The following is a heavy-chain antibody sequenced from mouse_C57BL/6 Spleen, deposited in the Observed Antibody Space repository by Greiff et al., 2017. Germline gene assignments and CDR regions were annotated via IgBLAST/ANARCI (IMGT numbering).Heavy chain of an antibody. CDR1: GYTFTSYW. D-gene: IGHD3-2*02. CDR2: IAPYASYN. V-gene: IGHV1-69*01. Sequence: QVQLQQPGAELVMPGDSVKLSCKASGYTFTSYWLHWVKQRPGQGLEWIGEIAPYASYNNYNQKFTGKSTWTVDNSYSTAYMQLISLTSEDSAVYFCARALQLRLNYFAYWGQGTTLTVSS. CDR3: ARALQLRLNYFAY. J-gene: IGHJ2*01.